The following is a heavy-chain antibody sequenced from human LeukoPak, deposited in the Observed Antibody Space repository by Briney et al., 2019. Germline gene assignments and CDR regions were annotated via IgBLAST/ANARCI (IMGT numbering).Heavy chain of an antibody. CDR3: AKLRGGLLAVYHFDY. CDR1: GFTVSSNY. CDR2: IYSGGST. V-gene: IGHV3-66*01. Sequence: GGSLRLSCAASGFTVSSNYMSWVRQAPGKGLEWVSVIYSGGSTYYADSVKGRFTISRDNSKNTLYLQMNSLRAEDTAVYYCAKLRGGLLAVYHFDYWGQGTLVTVSS. J-gene: IGHJ4*02. D-gene: IGHD2/OR15-2a*01.